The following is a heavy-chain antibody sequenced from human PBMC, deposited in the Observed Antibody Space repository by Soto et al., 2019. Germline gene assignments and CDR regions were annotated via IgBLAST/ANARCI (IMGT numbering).Heavy chain of an antibody. CDR1: GGTFSSYA. Sequence: QVQLVQSGAEVKKPGSSVKVSCKASGGTFSSYAISWVRQAPGQGLEWMGGIIPIFGTANYAQKFQGRVTITADESTSTAYMELSSLRSEDTAVYYCASPSDIVVVPAAMMGYYGMDVWGQGTTVTVSS. V-gene: IGHV1-69*01. CDR3: ASPSDIVVVPAAMMGYYGMDV. D-gene: IGHD2-2*01. CDR2: IIPIFGTA. J-gene: IGHJ6*02.